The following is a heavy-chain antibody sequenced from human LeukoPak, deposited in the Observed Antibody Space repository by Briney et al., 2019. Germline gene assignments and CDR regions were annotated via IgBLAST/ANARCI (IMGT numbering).Heavy chain of an antibody. CDR3: ARGTYYYGSGPIYWFDP. D-gene: IGHD3-10*01. CDR2: IYTSGST. CDR1: GGSISSYY. J-gene: IGHJ5*02. V-gene: IGHV4-4*07. Sequence: PSETLSLTCTVSGGSISSYYWSWIRQPAGKGLEWIGRIYTSGSTNYNPSLKSRVTISVDKSKNQFSLKLSSVTAADTAVYYCARGTYYYGSGPIYWFDPWGQGTLVTVSS.